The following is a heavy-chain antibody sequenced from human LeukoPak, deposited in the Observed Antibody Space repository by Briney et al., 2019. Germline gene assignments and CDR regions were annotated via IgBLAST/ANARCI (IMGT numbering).Heavy chain of an antibody. Sequence: SQTLSLTCTVSGGSISSGSYYWRWIRQPAGKGLEWIGRIYTSGSTNYNPSLKSRVTISVDTSKNQFSLKLSSVTAADTAVYYCARIPYDSSGYYHSYYMDVWGKGTTVTVSS. V-gene: IGHV4-61*02. CDR1: GGSISSGSYY. CDR3: ARIPYDSSGYYHSYYMDV. CDR2: IYTSGST. D-gene: IGHD3-22*01. J-gene: IGHJ6*03.